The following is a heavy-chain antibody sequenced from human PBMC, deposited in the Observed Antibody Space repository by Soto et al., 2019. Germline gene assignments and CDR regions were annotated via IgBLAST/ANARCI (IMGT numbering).Heavy chain of an antibody. J-gene: IGHJ6*02. CDR1: GASISGYY. D-gene: IGHD2-15*01. CDR3: ARDGRCGDGRISYYYYGMDV. V-gene: IGHV4-34*01. CDR2: IKHSGST. Sequence: KTSETLSLTCAVYGASISGYYWSWIRQPPGKGLEWIGEIKHSGSTNYNPSLKSRATISVDTTKKQFSLKLSSVTAADTAVYYCARDGRCGDGRISYYYYGMDVWGQGTTVTVSS.